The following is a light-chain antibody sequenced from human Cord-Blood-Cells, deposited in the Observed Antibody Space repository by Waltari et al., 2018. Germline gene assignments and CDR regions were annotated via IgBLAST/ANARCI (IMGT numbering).Light chain of an antibody. Sequence: DIQITQSPSTLSASVGDRVTITFRASQSISSWLAWYQQKPGKAPKGLIYKASSLESGVPSRLSGSGSGKEFDLTIRSLQPDDFATYYCQQYNSYPYTFGQGTKLEIK. V-gene: IGKV1-5*03. J-gene: IGKJ2*01. CDR1: QSISSW. CDR2: KAS. CDR3: QQYNSYPYT.